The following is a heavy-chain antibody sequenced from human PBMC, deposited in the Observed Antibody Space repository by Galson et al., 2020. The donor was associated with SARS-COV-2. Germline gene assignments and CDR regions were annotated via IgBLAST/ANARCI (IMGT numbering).Heavy chain of an antibody. Sequence: SQTLSLTCAVYGGSFSGYSWTWIRQPPGKGLEWIGEINSGGNTNYSPSLTSRVTVSADPSKNQFSLKVRSVTAADTALYYCARGLRGVVPSPVLGLVPFYSYSYMDVWAKGTTVAVSS. CDR3: ARGLRGVVPSPVLGLVPFYSYSYMDV. V-gene: IGHV4-34*01. CDR2: INSGGNT. CDR1: GGSFSGYS. D-gene: IGHD3-10*01. J-gene: IGHJ6*03.